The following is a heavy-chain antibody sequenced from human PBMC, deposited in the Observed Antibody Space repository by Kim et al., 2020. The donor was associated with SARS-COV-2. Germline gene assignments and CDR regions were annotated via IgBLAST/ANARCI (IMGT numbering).Heavy chain of an antibody. CDR1: GFIVSSDY. J-gene: IGHJ5*02. CDR3: ARHDWFDP. V-gene: IGHV3-53*01. Sequence: GGSLRLSCAASGFIVSSDYMSWVRQAPGKGLEWVSVIYSGGSTYYADSVKGRFTISRDNSRNTLYLQMNSLRADDTAVYYCARHDWFDPWGRGTLVTVPS. CDR2: IYSGGST.